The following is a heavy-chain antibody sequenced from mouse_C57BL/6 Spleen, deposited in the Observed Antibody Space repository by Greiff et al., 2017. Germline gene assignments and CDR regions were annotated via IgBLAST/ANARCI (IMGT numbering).Heavy chain of an antibody. CDR1: GFTFSSYA. CDR2: ISSGGDYI. CDR3: TREASITTFAY. V-gene: IGHV5-9-1*02. Sequence: EVKLVESGEGLVKPGGSLKLSCAASGFTFSSYAMSWVRQTPEKRLEWVAYISSGGDYIYYADTVKGRFTISRDNARNTLYLQMSSLKSEDTAMYYCTREASITTFAYWGQGTLVTVSA. J-gene: IGHJ3*01. D-gene: IGHD1-1*01.